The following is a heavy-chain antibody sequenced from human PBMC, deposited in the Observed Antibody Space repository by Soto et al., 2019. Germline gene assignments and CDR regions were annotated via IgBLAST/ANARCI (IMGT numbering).Heavy chain of an antibody. CDR3: ARANSIRPYFYNMDV. CDR2: INPNSGGT. V-gene: IGHV1-2*02. J-gene: IGHJ6*03. CDR1: GYSFTAFY. D-gene: IGHD2-21*01. Sequence: QVQLVQSGAEVEKPGASVKVSCKAAGYSFTAFYIHWVRQARGQGFEWLGWINPNSGGTYYSQKFRARVTLTRDTSISTAYMELTGLSSDDTAVYYCARANSIRPYFYNMDVWSQGTTVTVSS.